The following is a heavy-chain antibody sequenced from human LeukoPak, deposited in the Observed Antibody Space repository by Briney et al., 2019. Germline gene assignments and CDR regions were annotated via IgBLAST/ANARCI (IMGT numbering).Heavy chain of an antibody. CDR3: AREIAVAGTTMEWDDAFDI. CDR1: GYTFTGYY. J-gene: IGHJ3*02. V-gene: IGHV1-2*04. CDR2: INPNSGGT. Sequence: GASVKVSCKASGYTFTGYYMHWVRQAPGQGLEWMGWINPNSGGTSYAQKFQGWVTMTRDTSISTAYMELSRLRSDDTAVYYCAREIAVAGTTMEWDDAFDIWGQGTMVTVSS. D-gene: IGHD6-19*01.